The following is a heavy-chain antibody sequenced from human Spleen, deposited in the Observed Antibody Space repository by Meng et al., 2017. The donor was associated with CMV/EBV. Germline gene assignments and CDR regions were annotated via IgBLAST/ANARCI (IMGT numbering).Heavy chain of an antibody. J-gene: IGHJ6*02. Sequence: GESLKISCAASGFTFSGYGMHWVRQAPGKGLEWVAFIRFDGSNKYQADSVKGLFTISRDNSKNTLYLQMNSLRDEDTAVYYCAKGPNSSTSHRYYYGMDVWGQGTTVTVSS. CDR2: IRFDGSNK. CDR1: GFTFSGYG. V-gene: IGHV3-30*02. D-gene: IGHD2-2*01. CDR3: AKGPNSSTSHRYYYGMDV.